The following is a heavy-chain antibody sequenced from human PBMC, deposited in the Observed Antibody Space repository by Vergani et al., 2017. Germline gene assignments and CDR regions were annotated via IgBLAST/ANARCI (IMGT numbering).Heavy chain of an antibody. D-gene: IGHD1-26*01. CDR1: GGSISSYY. Sequence: QVQLQESGPGLVKPSETLSLTCTVSGGSISSYYWSWIRQPPGKGLGWIGYICYSGSTNYNPSLKSRGTISVDTSKNQFSLKLGSVTAADTAVYYCARGKGRGWGATNRAYYFDYWGQGTLVTVSS. CDR2: ICYSGST. J-gene: IGHJ4*02. V-gene: IGHV4-59*01. CDR3: ARGKGRGWGATNRAYYFDY.